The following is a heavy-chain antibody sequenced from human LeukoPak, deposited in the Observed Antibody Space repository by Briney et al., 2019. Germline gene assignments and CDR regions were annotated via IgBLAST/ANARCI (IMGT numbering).Heavy chain of an antibody. J-gene: IGHJ5*02. CDR1: GGSITSYY. CDR3: VRSKSGAYGWFDP. CDR2: IYYSGTT. D-gene: IGHD2-15*01. V-gene: IGHV4-59*01. Sequence: PSETLSLTCTVSGGSITSYYWSWIRQPPGTGLEWIGYIYYSGTTNYNPSLKSRVTISLDTSKNQFSLKVNSVIAADTAVYYCVRSKSGAYGWFDPWGQGTLVTVSS.